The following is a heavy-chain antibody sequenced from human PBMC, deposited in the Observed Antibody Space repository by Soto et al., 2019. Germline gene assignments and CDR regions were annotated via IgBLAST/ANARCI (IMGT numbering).Heavy chain of an antibody. J-gene: IGHJ4*02. D-gene: IGHD5-18*01. CDR3: AKGIYSYGYNSFDY. V-gene: IGHV3-23*01. CDR2: ISGSGDST. Sequence: GSLRLSCAASGFTFSSYAMIRVLQAPGKGLEWVSAISGSGDSTYDADSVKGRFTISRDNSKNTLYLQMNSLRAEDTAVYYCAKGIYSYGYNSFDYWSQGTLVTVSS. CDR1: GFTFSSYA.